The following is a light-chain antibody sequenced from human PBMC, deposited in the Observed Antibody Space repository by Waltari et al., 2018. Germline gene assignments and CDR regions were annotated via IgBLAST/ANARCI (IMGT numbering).Light chain of an antibody. CDR2: GAS. Sequence: EIVLTQSPGHPPLSHGERPTLSCRASQSVSNRYLAWYQQKPGQTPRLLIYGASTRATGSPDRFSGSGSGIDFTLTISTLEPEDFAVYYCQHYGNSPYTFGQGTKLEIK. V-gene: IGKV3-20*01. CDR1: QSVSNRY. CDR3: QHYGNSPYT. J-gene: IGKJ2*01.